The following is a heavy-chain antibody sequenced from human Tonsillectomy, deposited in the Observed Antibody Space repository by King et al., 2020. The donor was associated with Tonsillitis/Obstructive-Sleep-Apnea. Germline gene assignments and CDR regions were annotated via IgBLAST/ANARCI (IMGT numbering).Heavy chain of an antibody. D-gene: IGHD6-6*01. Sequence: VQLVESGGGLVQPGGSLRLSCAASGFTVSTTYMSWVRQGPGKGLEWVSLIHSGGSTYYADSVKGRFIISRDNTKNTLYLQMNSLRAEDTAVYYCARSPFEYSSSPHHPGDYYYNYYMDIWGKGTTVTVSS. CDR3: ARSPFEYSSSPHHPGDYYYNYYMDI. CDR1: GFTVSTTY. J-gene: IGHJ6*03. V-gene: IGHV3-66*01. CDR2: IHSGGST.